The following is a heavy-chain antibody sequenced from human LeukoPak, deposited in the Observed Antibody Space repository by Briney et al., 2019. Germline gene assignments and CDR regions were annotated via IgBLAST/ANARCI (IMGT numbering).Heavy chain of an antibody. D-gene: IGHD3-10*01. CDR3: ATIQNYGSGSLSYYGMDV. CDR1: GYTLTELS. J-gene: IGHJ6*02. Sequence: ASVTVSCKVSGYTLTELSMHWVRQAPGKGLEWMGGFHPEDGETIYAQKFQGRVTMTEDTSTDTAYMELSSLRSEDTAVYYCATIQNYGSGSLSYYGMDVWGQGTTVTVSS. CDR2: FHPEDGET. V-gene: IGHV1-24*01.